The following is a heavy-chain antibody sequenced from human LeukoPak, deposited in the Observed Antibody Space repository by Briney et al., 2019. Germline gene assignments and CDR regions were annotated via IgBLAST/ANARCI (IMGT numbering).Heavy chain of an antibody. CDR2: LSFDGDEK. CDR1: GFTFNTYS. J-gene: IGHJ4*02. CDR3: ARDYPPY. Sequence: PGGSLRLSCVASGFTFNTYSMHWVRQAPGKGLEWVAVLSFDGDEKHYADSVKGRFTNSRDNSENTLYLQMNSLSAEDTALYFCARDYPPYLGQGTLVTVSA. V-gene: IGHV3-30-3*01.